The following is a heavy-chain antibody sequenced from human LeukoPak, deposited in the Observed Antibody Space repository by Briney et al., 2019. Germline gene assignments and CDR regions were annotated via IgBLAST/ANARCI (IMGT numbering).Heavy chain of an antibody. CDR3: ARDAKLAVAGRNGHAFDI. V-gene: IGHV4-59*01. D-gene: IGHD6-19*01. J-gene: IGHJ3*02. Sequence: SETLCLTCTVSGGAISSYYWSGIRQPPGKGLEWSGYIYHSGNTTFNHSLKSRVTISVDTSKNQFSLELTSVTAADTAVYYCARDAKLAVAGRNGHAFDIWGHGTMVTVSS. CDR1: GGAISSYY. CDR2: IYHSGNT.